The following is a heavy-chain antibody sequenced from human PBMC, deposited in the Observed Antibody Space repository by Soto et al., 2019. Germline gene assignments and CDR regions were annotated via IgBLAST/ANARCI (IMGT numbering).Heavy chain of an antibody. CDR2: IHHSGGT. CDR1: GDSITSGGYY. J-gene: IGHJ5*02. V-gene: IGHV4-31*03. Sequence: QVQLQESGPGLVKPSQTLSLTCTVSGDSITSGGYYWTWIRQHPGKGLEWIGFIHHSGGTYYNPSLKSRLTISLDTSKNHFSLKLSSVTAADTAVYHCARGVDGSGSHRDNWFDPWGQGTLVTVSS. D-gene: IGHD3-10*01. CDR3: ARGVDGSGSHRDNWFDP.